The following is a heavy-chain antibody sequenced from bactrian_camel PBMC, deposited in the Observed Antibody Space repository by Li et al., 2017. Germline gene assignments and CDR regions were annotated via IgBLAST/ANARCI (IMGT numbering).Heavy chain of an antibody. J-gene: IGHJ4*01. D-gene: IGHD3*01. CDR2: IYTGDGTT. V-gene: IGHV3S1*01. CDR1: LSTYTSEC. Sequence: HVQLVESGGGSVQAGGSLTLSCAASLSTYTSECLGWFRQAPGKGREGIATIYTGDGTTIYTDSVKGRFSISADNAKNTLYLHMNSLHSEDTAVYYCCTGATLPGYWGQGTQVTVS. CDR3: CTGATLPGY.